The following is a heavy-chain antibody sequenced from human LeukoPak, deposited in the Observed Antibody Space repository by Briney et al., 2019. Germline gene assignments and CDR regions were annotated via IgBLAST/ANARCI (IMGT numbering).Heavy chain of an antibody. CDR3: ARAGFYFDWLLPNDY. D-gene: IGHD3-9*01. V-gene: IGHV3-7*01. J-gene: IGHJ4*02. CDR1: GFTFSNYG. Sequence: PGGSLRLSCAASGFTFSNYGMHWVRQAPGKGLEWVANIKQDGSEKYYVDSVKGRFTISRDNAKNSLYLQMNSLRAEDTAVYYCARAGFYFDWLLPNDYWGQGTLVTVSS. CDR2: IKQDGSEK.